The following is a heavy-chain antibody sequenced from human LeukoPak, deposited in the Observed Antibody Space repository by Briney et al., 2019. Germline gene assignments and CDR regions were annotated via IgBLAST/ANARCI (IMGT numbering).Heavy chain of an antibody. CDR3: ARNTGELDY. CDR1: GFTFSSFW. CDR2: ISSSGSTI. J-gene: IGHJ4*02. D-gene: IGHD7-27*01. V-gene: IGHV3-48*03. Sequence: GGSLRLSCAASGFTFSSFWMSWVRQAPGKGLEWVSYISSSGSTIYYADSVKGRFTISRDNAKNSLYLQMNSLRAEDTAIYYCARNTGELDYWGQGTLVTVSS.